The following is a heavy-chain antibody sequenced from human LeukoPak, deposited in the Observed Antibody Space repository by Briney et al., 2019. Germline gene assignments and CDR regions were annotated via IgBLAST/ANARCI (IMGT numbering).Heavy chain of an antibody. CDR1: GGSISSSSYY. Sequence: PSETLSLTCTVSGGSISSSSYYWGWIRQPPGKGLEWIGSIYYGGSTYYNPSLKSRVTISVDTSKNQFSLKLSSVTAADTAVYYCARLSNDLGLFDYWGQGTLVTVSS. V-gene: IGHV4-39*01. CDR2: IYYGGST. CDR3: ARLSNDLGLFDY. D-gene: IGHD1-1*01. J-gene: IGHJ4*02.